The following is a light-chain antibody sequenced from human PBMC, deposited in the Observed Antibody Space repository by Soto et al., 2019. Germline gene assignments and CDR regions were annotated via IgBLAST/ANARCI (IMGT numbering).Light chain of an antibody. CDR1: QSISSW. V-gene: IGKV1-5*01. J-gene: IGKJ2*01. CDR2: DAS. Sequence: MQMNQNTTTLSGSVGDRVTMTCRASQSISSWLAWYQQKPGKAPKLLIYDASSLESGVPSRFSGSGSGTEFTLTISSLQPDDFTPYYSPHYNSYLIRFG. CDR3: PHYNSYLIR.